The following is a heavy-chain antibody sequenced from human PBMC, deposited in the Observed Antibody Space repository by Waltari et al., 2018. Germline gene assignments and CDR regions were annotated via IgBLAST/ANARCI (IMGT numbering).Heavy chain of an antibody. CDR3: AREGVSYYYGSGRIYYYGMDV. V-gene: IGHV4-4*02. D-gene: IGHD3-10*01. Sequence: QVQLQESGPGLVKPSGTLSLTCAVSGGSISSSNWWSWVRQPPGKGLAWIGEIYHSGSNNYHPSLKSRVTISVDKSKNQFSLKLSSVTAADTAVYYCAREGVSYYYGSGRIYYYGMDVWGQGTTVTVSS. J-gene: IGHJ6*02. CDR2: IYHSGSN. CDR1: GGSISSSNW.